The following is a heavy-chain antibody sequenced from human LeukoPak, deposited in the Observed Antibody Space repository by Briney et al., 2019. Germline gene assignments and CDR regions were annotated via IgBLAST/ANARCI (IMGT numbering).Heavy chain of an antibody. CDR2: IYHSGST. D-gene: IGHD2-15*01. V-gene: IGHV4-4*02. J-gene: IGHJ4*02. CDR3: APLGYCSGDDCHRPY. Sequence: SETLSLTCAVSGGSISSHNWWSWVRQPPGRGLEWIGEIYHSGSTNYNPSLKSRVTISVDKSKNHFSLKLNSVTAADTAVYYCAPLGYCSGDDCHRPYWGQGALVTVSS. CDR1: GGSISSHNW.